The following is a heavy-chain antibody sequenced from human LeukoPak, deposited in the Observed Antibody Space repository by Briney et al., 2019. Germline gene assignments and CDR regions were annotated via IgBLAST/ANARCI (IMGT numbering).Heavy chain of an antibody. CDR3: ARSTGYYAPFDP. J-gene: IGHJ5*02. CDR1: GGSITTNNYY. CDR2: IYYSGAT. Sequence: PSETLSLTCTVSGGSITTNNYYWDWIRQPPGKGLEWIGRIYYSGATYYNPSLKSRITISVDTSKNQFSLNLSSLTDADTAVYYCARSTGYYAPFDPWGQGTLVTVSS. V-gene: IGHV4-39*01. D-gene: IGHD3-9*01.